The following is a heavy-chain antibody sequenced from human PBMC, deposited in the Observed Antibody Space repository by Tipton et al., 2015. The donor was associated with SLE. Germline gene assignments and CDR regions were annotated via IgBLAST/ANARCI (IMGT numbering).Heavy chain of an antibody. Sequence: TLSLTCAVFGGSFSGNYWIWIRQPPGKGLEWIGEINHSGGTNLNPSLESRVSVSKDTSKNQFSLKLSSVTAADTAVYYCARLQYIFGGMDVWGKGTTVTVSS. D-gene: IGHD3-3*01. J-gene: IGHJ6*04. CDR3: ARLQYIFGGMDV. CDR2: INHSGGT. CDR1: GGSFSGNY. V-gene: IGHV4-34*01.